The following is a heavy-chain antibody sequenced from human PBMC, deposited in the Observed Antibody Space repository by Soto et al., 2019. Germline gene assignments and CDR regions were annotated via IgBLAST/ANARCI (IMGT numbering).Heavy chain of an antibody. J-gene: IGHJ5*02. CDR3: ARAISVMSTWFDP. CDR1: GFTVGSSY. D-gene: IGHD4-4*01. V-gene: IGHV3-53*02. Sequence: EVRLVATGGGVIQPGGSLRLSCTASGFTVGSSYMSWVRQAPGKGPEWVSVMYSGGSTYYADSVKGRFTISRDNSKNTLYLQMNSLRADDTAVYFCARAISVMSTWFDPWGQGTLVTVSS. CDR2: MYSGGST.